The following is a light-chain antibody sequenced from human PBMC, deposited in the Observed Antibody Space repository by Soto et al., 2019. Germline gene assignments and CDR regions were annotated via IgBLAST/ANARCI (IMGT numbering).Light chain of an antibody. Sequence: QSVLTQPPSASGTPGQRVTISCSGSSSNIGSNSVNWYQQLPGTAPKLLIYSNNHRPSGVSDRFSGSKSGTSASLAISGLQSEDEADYYCAAWDDSLNGPVFGGGTKLTVL. CDR2: SNN. CDR3: AAWDDSLNGPV. V-gene: IGLV1-44*01. CDR1: SSNIGSNS. J-gene: IGLJ3*02.